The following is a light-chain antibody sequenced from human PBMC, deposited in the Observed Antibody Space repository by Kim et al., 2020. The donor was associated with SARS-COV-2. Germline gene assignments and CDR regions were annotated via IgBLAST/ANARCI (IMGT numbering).Light chain of an antibody. CDR3: QSYDSSLSGHYAV. Sequence: QSVLTQPPSVSGAPGQRVTISCTGSSSNIGAGYDVHWYQQLPGTAPKLLIYGNSNRPSGVPDRFSGSKSGTSASLAITGLQAEDEADYYCQSYDSSLSGHYAVFGGGTQLTVL. V-gene: IGLV1-40*01. CDR2: GNS. J-gene: IGLJ7*01. CDR1: SSNIGAGYD.